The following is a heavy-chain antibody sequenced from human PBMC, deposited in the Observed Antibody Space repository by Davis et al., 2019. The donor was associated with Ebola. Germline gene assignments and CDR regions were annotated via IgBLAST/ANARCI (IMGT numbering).Heavy chain of an antibody. D-gene: IGHD4-17*01. CDR2: IKSKTDGGTT. CDR3: TTVPTTVTDRDDAFDI. CDR1: GFTFSSYA. J-gene: IGHJ3*02. V-gene: IGHV3-15*01. Sequence: PGGSLRLSCAASGFTFSSYAMSWVRQAPGKGLEWVGRIKSKTDGGTTDYAAPVKGRFTISRDDSKNTLYLQMNSLKTEDTAVYYCTTVPTTVTDRDDAFDIWGQGTMVTVSS.